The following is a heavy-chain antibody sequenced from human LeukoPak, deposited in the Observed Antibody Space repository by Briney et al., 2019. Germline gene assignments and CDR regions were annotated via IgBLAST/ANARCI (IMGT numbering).Heavy chain of an antibody. V-gene: IGHV4-30-4*01. D-gene: IGHD3-22*01. CDR3: ARLNYYDSSGYFDY. J-gene: IGHJ4*02. CDR2: IYYSGST. CDR1: GGSISSGDYY. Sequence: SETLSLTCTVSGGSISSGDYYWSWIRQPPGKGLEWIGYIYYSGSTYYNPSLKSRVTISVDTSKNQFSLKLSSVTAADTAVYYCARLNYYDSSGYFDYWGQGTLATVSS.